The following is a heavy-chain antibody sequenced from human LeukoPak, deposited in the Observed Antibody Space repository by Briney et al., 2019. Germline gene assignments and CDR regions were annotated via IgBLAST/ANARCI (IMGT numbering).Heavy chain of an antibody. Sequence: PSETLSLTCSLSGHSITSRTYYWTWIRQHPEKGLEWIGYIWNNETTHYNPALERRVTVAVDTSKNQFSLKLTSVTAAGTAIYCCARDVSSMFPNWFDPWGQGILVIVSS. CDR2: IWNNETT. CDR1: GHSITSRTYY. J-gene: IGHJ5*02. V-gene: IGHV4-31*03. CDR3: ARDVSSMFPNWFDP. D-gene: IGHD6-6*01.